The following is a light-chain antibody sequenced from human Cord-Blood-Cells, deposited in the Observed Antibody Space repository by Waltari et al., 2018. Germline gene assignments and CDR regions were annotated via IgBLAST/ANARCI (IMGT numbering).Light chain of an antibody. J-gene: IGLJ3*02. CDR1: KLGAKY. CDR3: QAWDSSSWV. CDR2: KDS. V-gene: IGLV3-1*01. Sequence: SYELTQPPSVSVSPGQTASITCSGDKLGAKYACWYQQKPGQAPVLVIYKDSKRPSGIPERFSGSNSGNTATLTISGTQAMDEADYYCQAWDSSSWVFGGGTKLTVL.